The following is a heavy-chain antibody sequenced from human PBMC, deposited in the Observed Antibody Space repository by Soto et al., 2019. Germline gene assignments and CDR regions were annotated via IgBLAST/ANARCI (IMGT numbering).Heavy chain of an antibody. D-gene: IGHD3-9*01. CDR1: GYTFTSYG. CDR3: ARVWVLRYFDWLLSPSFYYYYGMDV. CDR2: ISAYNGNT. J-gene: IGHJ6*02. V-gene: IGHV1-18*01. Sequence: ASVKVSCKASGYTFTSYGISWVRQAPGQGLEWMGWISAYNGNTNYAQKLQGRVTMTTDKSTSTAYMELRSLRSDDTAVYYCARVWVLRYFDWLLSPSFYYYYGMDVWGQGTTVTVSS.